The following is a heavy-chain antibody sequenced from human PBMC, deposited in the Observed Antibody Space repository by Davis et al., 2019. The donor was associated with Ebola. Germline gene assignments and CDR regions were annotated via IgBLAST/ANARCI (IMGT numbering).Heavy chain of an antibody. J-gene: IGHJ4*02. Sequence: GESLKISCAASGFTFSSYAVSWVRQAPGKGLEWVSAISGSGGSTYYADSVKGRFTISRDNSKNTLYLQMNSLRAEDTAVYYCAKKEAAGSLIFDYWGQGTLVTVSS. D-gene: IGHD6-13*01. V-gene: IGHV3-23*01. CDR3: AKKEAAGSLIFDY. CDR1: GFTFSSYA. CDR2: ISGSGGST.